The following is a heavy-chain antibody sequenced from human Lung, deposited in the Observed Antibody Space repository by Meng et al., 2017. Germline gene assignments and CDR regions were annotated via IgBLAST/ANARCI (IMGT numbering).Heavy chain of an antibody. D-gene: IGHD4-11*01. Sequence: QVQLQQGGAGLLKPSETLSLTCVVSGGSFSDYYRSWIRHPPGKGLEWIGEINHSGSTNYNPSLESRATISVDTSQNNLSLKLSSVTAADSAVYYCARGPTTMAHDFDYWGQGTLVTVSS. CDR1: GGSFSDYY. J-gene: IGHJ4*02. CDR2: INHSGST. V-gene: IGHV4-34*01. CDR3: ARGPTTMAHDFDY.